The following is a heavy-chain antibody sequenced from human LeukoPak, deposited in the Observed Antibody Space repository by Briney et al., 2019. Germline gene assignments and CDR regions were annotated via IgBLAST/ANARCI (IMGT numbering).Heavy chain of an antibody. CDR2: ISSSSSYI. CDR3: ARDNPLRFLESWFDP. CDR1: GFTFSSYS. V-gene: IGHV3-21*01. J-gene: IGHJ5*02. D-gene: IGHD3-3*01. Sequence: PGGSLRLSCAASGFTFSSYSMNWVRQAPGKGLEWVSSISSSSSYIYYADSVKGRFTISRDNAKNSLYLQMNSLRAEDTAVYYCARDNPLRFLESWFDPWGQGTLVTVSS.